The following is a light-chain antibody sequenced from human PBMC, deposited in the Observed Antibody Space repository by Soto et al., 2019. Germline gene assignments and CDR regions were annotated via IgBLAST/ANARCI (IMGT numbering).Light chain of an antibody. CDR3: QQRSNWPYT. CDR2: DAS. J-gene: IGKJ2*01. V-gene: IGKV3-11*01. Sequence: EIVLTQSPATLSLSPGERATHSCRASQSVRSYLAWYQQKPGQAPRLLIYDASNRATGIPARFSGSGSGTDFTLTISSLEPEDFAVYYCQQRSNWPYTFGQGTKLEIK. CDR1: QSVRSY.